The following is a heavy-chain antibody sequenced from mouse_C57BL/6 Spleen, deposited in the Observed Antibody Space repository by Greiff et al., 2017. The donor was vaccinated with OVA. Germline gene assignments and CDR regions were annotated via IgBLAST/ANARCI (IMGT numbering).Heavy chain of an antibody. Sequence: EVQVVESGGDLVKPGGSLKLSCAASGFTFSSYGMSWVRQTPDKRLEWVATISSGGSYTYYPDSVKGRFTISRDNAKNTLYLQMSSLKSEDTAMYYCARHESGYFDYWGQGTTLTVSS. CDR3: ARHESGYFDY. J-gene: IGHJ2*01. CDR2: ISSGGSYT. V-gene: IGHV5-6*01. CDR1: GFTFSSYG. D-gene: IGHD1-3*01.